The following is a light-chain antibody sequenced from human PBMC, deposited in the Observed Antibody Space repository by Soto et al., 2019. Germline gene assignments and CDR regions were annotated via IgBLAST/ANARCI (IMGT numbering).Light chain of an antibody. J-gene: IGLJ2*01. Sequence: QSALTQPASVSGSPGQSITISCTGTSSDVGGYNYVSWYQQHPVKATKLMIYDVSNRPSGVSNRFSGSKSGNTASLTISGLPAEDEADYYCSSYTSSSTLVFGGGTKLTVL. V-gene: IGLV2-14*01. CDR1: SSDVGGYNY. CDR2: DVS. CDR3: SSYTSSSTLV.